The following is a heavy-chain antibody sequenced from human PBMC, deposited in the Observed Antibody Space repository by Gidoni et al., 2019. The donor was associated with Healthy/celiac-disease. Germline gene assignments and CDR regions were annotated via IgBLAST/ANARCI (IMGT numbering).Heavy chain of an antibody. J-gene: IGHJ4*02. CDR1: GGSLSSYY. CDR3: ARDRYSGYDWFFDY. D-gene: IGHD5-12*01. Sequence: QVQLQESGPGLVKPPETLSLTCTVPGGSLSSYYWRWILQPPGKGLEWIGYSYYSGRTNYNPSLKGRVTISVDTSKNQFPLKLSSVPAADTAVYYCARDRYSGYDWFFDYWGQGTLVTVSS. CDR2: SYYSGRT. V-gene: IGHV4-59*01.